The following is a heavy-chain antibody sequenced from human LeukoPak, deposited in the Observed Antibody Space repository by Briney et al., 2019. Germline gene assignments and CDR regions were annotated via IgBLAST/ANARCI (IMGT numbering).Heavy chain of an antibody. V-gene: IGHV3-21*01. CDR2: ISGSTSYI. Sequence: GGSLRLSCAASGFTFSHYNMNWVRQAPGKGLEWVSSISGSTSYIYYADSAKGRFTISRDNAKNSLFLQMNSLRAEDTAVYYCARDRSSDWHFAFWGPGTPVTVSS. CDR3: ARDRSSDWHFAF. J-gene: IGHJ4*02. CDR1: GFTFSHYN. D-gene: IGHD6-19*01.